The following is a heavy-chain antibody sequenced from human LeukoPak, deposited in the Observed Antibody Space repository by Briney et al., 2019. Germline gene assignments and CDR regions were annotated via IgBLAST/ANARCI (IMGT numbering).Heavy chain of an antibody. Sequence: GSLRLSCAASGFTFSSYSMNWVRQAPGKGLEWVSYINTIASAKTYADSVKGRFTISRDNAKNSLSLQMNSLRDDDTAVYYYAREGFYSGYDRWGQGTLVTVSP. CDR1: GFTFSSYS. CDR3: AREGFYSGYDR. D-gene: IGHD5-12*01. V-gene: IGHV3-48*02. CDR2: INTIASAK. J-gene: IGHJ4*02.